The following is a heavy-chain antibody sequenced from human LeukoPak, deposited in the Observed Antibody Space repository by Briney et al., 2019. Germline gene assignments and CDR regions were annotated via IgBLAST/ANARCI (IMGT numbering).Heavy chain of an antibody. CDR2: ISYSGSA. J-gene: IGHJ1*01. CDR1: GGSISSYY. CDR3: ARARLPGQWLAPFQH. V-gene: IGHV4-59*01. D-gene: IGHD6-19*01. Sequence: PSETLSLTCTVSGGSISSYYWSWIRQPPGKGLECIGYISYSGSATYNPSLKSRVTMSVDTSKNQFSLKLSSVTASDTAVYYCARARLPGQWLAPFQHWGQGTLVTVSS.